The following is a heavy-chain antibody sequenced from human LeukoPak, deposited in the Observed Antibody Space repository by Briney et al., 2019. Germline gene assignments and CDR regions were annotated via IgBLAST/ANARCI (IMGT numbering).Heavy chain of an antibody. D-gene: IGHD1-1*01. CDR1: GFTFSSYA. CDR3: AKDLGRTGTTSNY. Sequence: PGGSLRFSCAASGFTFSSYAMSWVRQAPGKGLEWVSATSGSGGSTYYADSVKGRFTISRDNSKNTLYLQMNSLRAEDTAVYYCAKDLGRTGTTSNYWGQGTLVTVSS. V-gene: IGHV3-23*01. J-gene: IGHJ4*02. CDR2: TSGSGGST.